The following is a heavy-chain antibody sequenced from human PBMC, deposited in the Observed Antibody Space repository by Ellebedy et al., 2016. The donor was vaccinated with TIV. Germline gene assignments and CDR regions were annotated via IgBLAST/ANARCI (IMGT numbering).Heavy chain of an antibody. CDR2: IYYSGST. CDR1: GGSISSGGYY. D-gene: IGHD3-9*01. J-gene: IGHJ4*02. V-gene: IGHV4-31*03. CDR3: ARGDILRYFDQHPDYFDY. Sequence: SETLSLXXTVSGGSISSGGYYWSWIRQHPGKGLEWIGYIYYSGSTYYNPSLKSRVTISVDTSKNQFSLKLSSVTAADTAVYYCARGDILRYFDQHPDYFDYWGQGTLVTVSS.